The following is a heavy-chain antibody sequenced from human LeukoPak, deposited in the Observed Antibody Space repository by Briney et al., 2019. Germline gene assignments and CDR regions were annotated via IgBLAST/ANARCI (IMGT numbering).Heavy chain of an antibody. Sequence: SETLSLTCSVSGASIRSYYWGWIRQSPGKGLEWIGYIYYTGATYYNPSLESRVTISIDTSKRQLSLELRSVTAADSAVYFCARDRRESSKPNDAFDIWGQGTMVTVSA. CDR3: ARDRRESSKPNDAFDI. CDR2: IYYTGAT. V-gene: IGHV4-59*01. D-gene: IGHD4-11*01. J-gene: IGHJ3*02. CDR1: GASIRSYY.